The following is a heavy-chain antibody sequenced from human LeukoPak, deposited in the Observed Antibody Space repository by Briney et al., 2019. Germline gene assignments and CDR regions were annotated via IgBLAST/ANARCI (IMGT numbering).Heavy chain of an antibody. CDR2: IYYSGST. J-gene: IGHJ4*02. CDR1: GGSISSGSYY. V-gene: IGHV4-61*01. CDR3: ARFPYYGSGSYYYYFDY. D-gene: IGHD3-10*01. Sequence: SQTLSLTCTVSGGSISSGSYYWSWIRQPPGKGLEWIGYIYYSGSTNYNPSLKSRVTISVDTSKNQFSLKLSSVTAADTAVYYCARFPYYGSGSYYYYFDYWGQGTLVTVSS.